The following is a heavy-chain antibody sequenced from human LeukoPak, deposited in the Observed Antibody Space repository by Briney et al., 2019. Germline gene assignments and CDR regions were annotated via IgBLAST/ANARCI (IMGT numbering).Heavy chain of an antibody. Sequence: GGSLRLSCAASGFSFSDYYMSWIRQAPGKGLDWIAYISTDSGTPIHYADSVKGRVTISRDNAKNSLYLQMDSLRVEDTAVYYCAELGITMIGGVWGKGTTVTISS. CDR2: ISTDSGTPI. D-gene: IGHD3-10*02. V-gene: IGHV3-11*04. CDR3: AELGITMIGGV. J-gene: IGHJ6*04. CDR1: GFSFSDYY.